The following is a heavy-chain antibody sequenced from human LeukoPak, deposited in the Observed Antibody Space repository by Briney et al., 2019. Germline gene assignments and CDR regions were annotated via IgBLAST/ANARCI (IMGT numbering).Heavy chain of an antibody. CDR1: GFSFSDYT. Sequence: GGSLRLSCAGSGFSFSDYTMNWVRQAPGEGLEWVSSISSSSSYISYADSVKGRFTISRDNAKNSLYVQMNSLRAEDTAVYYCARGYGRADYWGQGTLVSVSS. V-gene: IGHV3-21*01. J-gene: IGHJ4*02. D-gene: IGHD2-15*01. CDR3: ARGYGRADY. CDR2: ISSSSSYI.